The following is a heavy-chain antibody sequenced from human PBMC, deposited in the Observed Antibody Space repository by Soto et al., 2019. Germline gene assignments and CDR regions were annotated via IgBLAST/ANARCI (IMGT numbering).Heavy chain of an antibody. J-gene: IGHJ1*01. CDR3: ARVGYDSFPCYDTSDLQH. Sequence: ASVKVSCKASGYTFTGYYMHWVRQAPGQGLAWMGWLNPNSGGTNYAQKLQGRGTMTSDTSISTAYMELSRLRSNETAVYYCARVGYDSFPCYDTSDLQHWGQGTLVTVSS. V-gene: IGHV1-2*02. CDR2: LNPNSGGT. CDR1: GYTFTGYY. D-gene: IGHD3-9*01.